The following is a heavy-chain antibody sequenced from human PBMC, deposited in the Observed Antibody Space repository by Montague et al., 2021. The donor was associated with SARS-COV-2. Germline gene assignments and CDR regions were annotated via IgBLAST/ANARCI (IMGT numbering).Heavy chain of an antibody. Sequence: SLRLSCAASGFTFNNYAMHWVRQSPGKGLDWVALISYDGSITHYTDSLKGRFTISRDSSKNTLYLQMKSLRVEDTAVYYCARAQIFAVVTHYHGMDVWGQGTTVTVSS. D-gene: IGHD3-3*01. CDR1: GFTFNNYA. CDR2: ISYDGSIT. V-gene: IGHV3-30*04. CDR3: ARAQIFAVVTHYHGMDV. J-gene: IGHJ6*02.